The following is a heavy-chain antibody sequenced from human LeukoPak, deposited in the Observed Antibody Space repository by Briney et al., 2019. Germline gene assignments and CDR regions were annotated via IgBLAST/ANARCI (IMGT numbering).Heavy chain of an antibody. Sequence: GGSLRLSCAASGFTFSSYSMNWVRQAPGKGLEWVSSISSSSSYIYYADSVKGRFTISRDNAKNSLYLQMNSLRAEDTAVYYCARVERVAATTRSYYFDYWGQGTLVTVSS. CDR2: ISSSSSYI. V-gene: IGHV3-21*01. J-gene: IGHJ4*02. D-gene: IGHD2-15*01. CDR3: ARVERVAATTRSYYFDY. CDR1: GFTFSSYS.